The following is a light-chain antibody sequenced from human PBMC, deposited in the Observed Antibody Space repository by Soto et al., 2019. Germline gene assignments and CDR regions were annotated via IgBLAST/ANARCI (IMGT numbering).Light chain of an antibody. CDR1: QSLVNSDGNTY. Sequence: VLTQSPLSSPVTLGQPASISCWSSQSLVNSDGNTYLNWLQQRPGQPPRLLIYLISKRMSGVQDRFSVSGAGTNFTLNISRVEADDVGIYYCMQTTHPPLTFGGGTKVEIK. CDR2: LIS. J-gene: IGKJ4*01. CDR3: MQTTHPPLT. V-gene: IGKV2-24*01.